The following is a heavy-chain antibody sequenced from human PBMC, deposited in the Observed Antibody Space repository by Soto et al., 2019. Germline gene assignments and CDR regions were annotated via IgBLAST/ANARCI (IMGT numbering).Heavy chain of an antibody. Sequence: LSLTCNVSGVSISDTSYYWGWIRQPPGKGLEWIGTIYFSGTTFYNPSLKSRLTISVDTSKNQFSLRLSSVTAADTAVYYCARHGSHWGQGTLVTVSS. CDR2: IYFSGTT. V-gene: IGHV4-39*01. CDR1: GVSISDTSYY. CDR3: ARHGSH. J-gene: IGHJ4*02.